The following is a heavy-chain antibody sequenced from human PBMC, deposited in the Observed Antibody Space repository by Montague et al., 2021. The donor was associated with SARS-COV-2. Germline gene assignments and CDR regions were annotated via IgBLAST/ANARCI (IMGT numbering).Heavy chain of an antibody. Sequence: SLRLSCAASGFAFSSYRMNWVRQAPGKGLEWIASISSDGGSTQYADSMMGRFTISRDNAKNSLYLQMNSLRAEDMAVYYCARGVEIYDWACYGHWGQGTLVTVSS. CDR2: ISSDGGST. CDR3: ARGVEIYDWACYGH. J-gene: IGHJ4*02. CDR1: GFAFSSYR. V-gene: IGHV3-48*03. D-gene: IGHD3-16*01.